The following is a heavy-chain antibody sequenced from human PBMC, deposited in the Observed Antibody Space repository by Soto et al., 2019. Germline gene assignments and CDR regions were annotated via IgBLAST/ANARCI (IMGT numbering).Heavy chain of an antibody. CDR2: INPNSGGT. V-gene: IGHV1-2*04. CDR1: GYTFTGYY. Sequence: QVQLVQSGAEVKKPGASVKVSCKASGYTFTGYYMHWVRQAPGQGLEWMGWINPNSGGTNYAQKFQGWVTMTRDTSISTAYMELSRLRSDDTAVYYCARSPFKGTTVTTLYYYYGMDVWGQGTTVTVSS. CDR3: ARSPFKGTTVTTLYYYYGMDV. D-gene: IGHD4-17*01. J-gene: IGHJ6*02.